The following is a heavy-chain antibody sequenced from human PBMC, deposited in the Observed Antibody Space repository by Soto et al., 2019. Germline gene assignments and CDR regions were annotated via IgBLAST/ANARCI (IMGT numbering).Heavy chain of an antibody. CDR2: IYYSGST. CDR1: GGSISSGGYY. CDR3: AASYCTNGVCYPRNYYYYMDV. D-gene: IGHD2-8*01. V-gene: IGHV4-31*03. Sequence: QVQLQESGPGLVKPSQTLSLTCTVSGGSISSGGYYWSWIRQDPGKGLEWIGYIYYSGSTYYNPSLKSRVTISVDTSKNQFSLKLSSVTAADTAVYYCAASYCTNGVCYPRNYYYYMDVWGKGTTVTVSS. J-gene: IGHJ6*03.